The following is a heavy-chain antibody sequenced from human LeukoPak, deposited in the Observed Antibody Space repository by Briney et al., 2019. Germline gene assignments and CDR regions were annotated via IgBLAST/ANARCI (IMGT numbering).Heavy chain of an antibody. Sequence: SDTLSLTCTVSGGSIRRYFWSWIRQPAGKGLEWLGRIHSNGGFTHNPSLKSRVTMETDTYKNEVSLKLTSVTAADTAVYYCARDRGYSYGGDYFDYWGQGTLVTVSS. V-gene: IGHV4-4*07. CDR3: ARDRGYSYGGDYFDY. CDR2: IHSNGGF. CDR1: GGSIRRYF. J-gene: IGHJ4*02. D-gene: IGHD5-18*01.